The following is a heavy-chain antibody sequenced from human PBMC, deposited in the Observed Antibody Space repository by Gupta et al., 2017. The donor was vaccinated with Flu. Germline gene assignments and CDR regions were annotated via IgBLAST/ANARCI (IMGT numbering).Heavy chain of an antibody. V-gene: IGHV3-74*01. D-gene: IGHD6-13*01. CDR3: ALMVAAARRSAFDH. Sequence: EVQLVESGGGVVQPGGSLRLSCAASGFTFSSYWMHWVRKAPVKGLVGVSRINSDGSRKSYADAGECRFTISREDAKNTLYLQMKSLRRAGTSVYCCALMVAAARRSAFDHGGRLTLVTVSS. CDR2: INSDGSRK. J-gene: IGHJ4*02. CDR1: GFTFSSYW.